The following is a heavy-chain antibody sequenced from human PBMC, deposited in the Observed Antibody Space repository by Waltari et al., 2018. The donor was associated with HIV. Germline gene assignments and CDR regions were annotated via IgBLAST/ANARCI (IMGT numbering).Heavy chain of an antibody. V-gene: IGHV3-9*01. CDR3: AKGGSHLTIYEAWFDS. D-gene: IGHD3-3*01. Sequence: EVQLVESGGGLVQLGTSLRLSCAASGFTFTAYPMYWVRQVQGKGLEWVSSLSWNSGITDYADSVKGRFIISRDNVKNSLYLQMNSLRTEDTAFYYCAKGGSHLTIYEAWFDSWGQGTLVTVSS. CDR2: LSWNSGIT. CDR1: GFTFTAYP. J-gene: IGHJ5*01.